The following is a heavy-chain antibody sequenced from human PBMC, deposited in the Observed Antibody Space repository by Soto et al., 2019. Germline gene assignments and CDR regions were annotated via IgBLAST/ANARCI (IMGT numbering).Heavy chain of an antibody. J-gene: IGHJ6*02. V-gene: IGHV3-33*01. CDR1: GFTFSSYG. CDR3: ARGPIAVVSDYYGMDV. CDR2: IWYDGSNE. D-gene: IGHD6-19*01. Sequence: GGSLRLSCAASGFTFSSYGMHWVRQAPGKGLEWVAVIWYDGSNEYYADSVKGRFTISRDNSKNTLYLQMNSLRAEDTAVYYCARGPIAVVSDYYGMDVWGQGTTVTVSS.